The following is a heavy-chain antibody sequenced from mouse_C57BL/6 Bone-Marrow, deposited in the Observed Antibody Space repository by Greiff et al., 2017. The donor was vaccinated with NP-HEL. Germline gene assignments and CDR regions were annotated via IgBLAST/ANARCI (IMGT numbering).Heavy chain of an antibody. CDR3: ARDDPQGFAY. J-gene: IGHJ3*01. CDR1: GFTFSSYA. V-gene: IGHV5-4*01. CDR2: ISDGGSYT. Sequence: DVMLVESGGGLVKPGGSLKLSCAASGFTFSSYAMSWVRQTPEKRLEWVATISDGGSYTYYPDNVKGRFTISRDNAKNNLYLQMSHLKSEDTAMYYCARDDPQGFAYWGQGTLVTVSA.